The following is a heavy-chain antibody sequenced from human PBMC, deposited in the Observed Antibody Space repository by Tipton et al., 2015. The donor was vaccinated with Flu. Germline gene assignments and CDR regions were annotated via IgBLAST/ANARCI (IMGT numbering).Heavy chain of an antibody. J-gene: IGHJ5*02. CDR1: GAFFTSYY. CDR3: ARRDYSNYVSDPKNWFDP. V-gene: IGHV4-59*08. D-gene: IGHD4-11*01. CDR2: FFHSGST. Sequence: TLSLTCTVSGAFFTSYYWGWIRQSPGKGLEWIGNFFHSGSTYYNPSLKSRVTISEDRSRNQFSLRLTSVTAADTAVYYCARRDYSNYVSDPKNWFDPWGQGTLVTVSS.